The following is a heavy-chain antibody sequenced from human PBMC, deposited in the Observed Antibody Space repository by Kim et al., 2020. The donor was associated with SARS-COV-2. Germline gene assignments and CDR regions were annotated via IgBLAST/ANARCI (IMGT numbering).Heavy chain of an antibody. CDR1: GGSISSYY. CDR3: ARDTRTLGSWYFDL. V-gene: IGHV4-59*01. CDR2: IYYSGNT. Sequence: SETLSLTCTVSGGSISSYYWSWIRQPPGKGLEWIGYIYYSGNTNYNPSLKSRVTISVDTSKNHFSLNLSSVTAADTAVYYCARDTRTLGSWYFDLWGRGTLVTVSS. J-gene: IGHJ2*01. D-gene: IGHD1-26*01.